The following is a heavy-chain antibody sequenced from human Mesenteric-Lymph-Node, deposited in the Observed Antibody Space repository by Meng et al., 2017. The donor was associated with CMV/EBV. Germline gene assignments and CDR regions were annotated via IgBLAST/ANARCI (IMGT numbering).Heavy chain of an antibody. V-gene: IGHV4-39*07. CDR1: GGSISSSSYY. J-gene: IGHJ6*02. Sequence: GSLRLSCTVSGGSISSSSYYWGWIRQPPGKGLEWIGSIYYSGSTYYNPSLKSRVTISVDTSKNQFSLKLSSVTAADTAVYYCARDRLFAPYYYYGMDIWGLGTTVTVSS. D-gene: IGHD2-21*01. CDR2: IYYSGST. CDR3: ARDRLFAPYYYYGMDI.